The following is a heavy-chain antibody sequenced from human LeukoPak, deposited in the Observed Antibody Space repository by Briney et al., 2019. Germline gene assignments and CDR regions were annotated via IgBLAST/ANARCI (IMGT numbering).Heavy chain of an antibody. D-gene: IGHD4-23*01. CDR2: IIPIFGTA. Sequence: SVKVSCKASGGTFSSYAISWVRQAPGQGLEWMGGIIPIFGTANYAQKFQGRVTMTEDTSTDTAYMELSSLRSEDTAVYYCATVFPYGGNPYYWGQGTLVTVSS. V-gene: IGHV1-69*06. J-gene: IGHJ4*02. CDR1: GGTFSSYA. CDR3: ATVFPYGGNPYY.